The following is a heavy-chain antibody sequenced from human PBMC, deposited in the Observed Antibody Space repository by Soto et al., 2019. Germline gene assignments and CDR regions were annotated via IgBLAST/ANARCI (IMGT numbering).Heavy chain of an antibody. Sequence: QVQLVQSGAEVKKPGSSVKVSCEASGGTFGIDTISWVRQAPGQGLEWMGGSANSAQKFQGRLTVTADESTSTVYLQLSSLTSEDTAVYYCAREGPPDIAWFDPWGQGTLVSVSS. CDR2: SA. D-gene: IGHD2-15*01. V-gene: IGHV1-69*01. J-gene: IGHJ5*02. CDR3: AREGPPDIAWFDP. CDR1: GGTFGIDT.